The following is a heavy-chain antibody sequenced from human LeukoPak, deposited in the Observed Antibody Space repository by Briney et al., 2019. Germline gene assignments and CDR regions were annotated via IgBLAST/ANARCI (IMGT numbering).Heavy chain of an antibody. V-gene: IGHV3-11*06. Sequence: GGYLRLSCAASGFTFSDYYMSWIRQAPGKGLEWVSYISSSSSYTNYADSVKGRFTISRDNAKNSLYLQMNSLRAEDTAVYYCARNAGYGDYVDFDYWGQGTLVTVSS. D-gene: IGHD4-17*01. CDR1: GFTFSDYY. CDR3: ARNAGYGDYVDFDY. J-gene: IGHJ4*02. CDR2: ISSSSSYT.